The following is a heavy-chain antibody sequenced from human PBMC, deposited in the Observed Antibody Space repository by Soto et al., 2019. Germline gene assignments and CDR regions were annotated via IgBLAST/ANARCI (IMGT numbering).Heavy chain of an antibody. V-gene: IGHV3-33*01. CDR3: ARGWGSGVHHRCSEV. Sequence: QEQLVESGGGVVQPGRSLRLSCAASGFSFRNYGIHWVRQAPGKGLDWVAVIWYGGCKRYYADSVRGRFTISRAKSGNPVHLKMDRLRAEDTALYYCARGWGSGVHHRCSEVWGQGTRVVVS. CDR2: IWYGGCKR. CDR1: GFSFRNYG. D-gene: IGHD6-19*01. J-gene: IGHJ3*01.